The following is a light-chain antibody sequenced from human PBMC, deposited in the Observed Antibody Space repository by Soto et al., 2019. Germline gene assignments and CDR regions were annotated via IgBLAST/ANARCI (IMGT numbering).Light chain of an antibody. V-gene: IGLV1-44*01. CDR3: EAWDDSLNVYV. Sequence: QSVLTQPPSASGTPGQRVTISCSGSSSNIGSTTVNWYQHLPGTAPKLLIYINNQRRSGVADRFSGSKSCTSASLAISGLQSEDEADYYWEAWDDSLNVYVFGAGTRVTV. J-gene: IGLJ1*01. CDR1: SSNIGSTT. CDR2: INN.